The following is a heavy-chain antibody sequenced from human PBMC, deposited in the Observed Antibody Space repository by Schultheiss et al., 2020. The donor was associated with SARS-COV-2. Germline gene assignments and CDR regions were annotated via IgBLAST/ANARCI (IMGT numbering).Heavy chain of an antibody. V-gene: IGHV4-30-4*07. D-gene: IGHD5-18*01. CDR3: ARDGQLWPPYYYYGMDV. CDR2: IYYSGST. CDR1: GGSISSGGYS. Sequence: SETLSLTCAVSGGSISSGGYSWSWIRQPPGKGLEWIGYIYYSGSTNYNPSLKSRVTISVDTSKNQFSLKLSSVTAADTAVYYCARDGQLWPPYYYYGMDVWGQGTTVTVSS. J-gene: IGHJ6*02.